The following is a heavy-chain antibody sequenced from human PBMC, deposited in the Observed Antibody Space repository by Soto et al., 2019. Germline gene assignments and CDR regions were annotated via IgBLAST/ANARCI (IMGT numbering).Heavy chain of an antibody. CDR2: IDPSDSYT. CDR3: ARHGRYCSGGSCYSRRRYYYGMDV. J-gene: IGHJ6*02. V-gene: IGHV5-10-1*01. D-gene: IGHD2-15*01. Sequence: GESLKISCKGSGYSFTSYWISWVRQMPGKGLEWMGRIDPSDSYTNYSPSFQGHVTISADKSISTAYLQWSSLKASDTAMYYCARHGRYCSGGSCYSRRRYYYGMDVWGQGTTVTVSS. CDR1: GYSFTSYW.